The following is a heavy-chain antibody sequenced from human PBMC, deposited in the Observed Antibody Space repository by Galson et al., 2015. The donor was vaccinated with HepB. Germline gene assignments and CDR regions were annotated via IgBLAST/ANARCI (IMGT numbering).Heavy chain of an antibody. V-gene: IGHV3-21*01. J-gene: IGHJ4*02. CDR1: GFTFSSYS. CDR2: ISSGGTYI. D-gene: IGHD3-22*01. Sequence: SLRLSCAASGFTFSSYSMNWVRQAPGKGLEWVSSISSGGTYIYYADSMKGRFTISRDNAKNSLFLQMNSLRAEDTAVYYCARVYYYDSSGYSHVGFDYWGKGTLVTVSS. CDR3: ARVYYYDSSGYSHVGFDY.